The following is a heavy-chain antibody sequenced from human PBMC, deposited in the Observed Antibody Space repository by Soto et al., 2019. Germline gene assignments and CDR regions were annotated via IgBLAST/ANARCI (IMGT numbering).Heavy chain of an antibody. V-gene: IGHV5-51*01. J-gene: IGHJ5*02. CDR2: IYPGDSDT. CDR3: ARRKAGYSSSWQENWFDP. D-gene: IGHD6-13*01. Sequence: GESLKISCKGSGYSFTSYWIGWVRQMPGKGLEWMGIIYPGDSDTRYSPSFQGQVTISADKSISTAYLQWSSLKASDTAMYYCARRKAGYSSSWQENWFDPWGQGTLVTVSS. CDR1: GYSFTSYW.